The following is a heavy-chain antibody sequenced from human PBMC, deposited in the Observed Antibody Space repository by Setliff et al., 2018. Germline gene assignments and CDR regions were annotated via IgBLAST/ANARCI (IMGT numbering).Heavy chain of an antibody. V-gene: IGHV4-34*01. J-gene: IGHJ4*02. CDR2: INHSGST. Sequence: SETLSLTCAVYGGSFSGYYWSWIRQPPGKGLEWIGEINHSGSTNVNPSLKSRVTISVDTSKNQFSLKLSSVTAADTAVYYCARTLLLSPYYFDYWGQGTLVTVSS. CDR1: GGSFSGYY. CDR3: ARTLLLSPYYFDY. D-gene: IGHD2-21*01.